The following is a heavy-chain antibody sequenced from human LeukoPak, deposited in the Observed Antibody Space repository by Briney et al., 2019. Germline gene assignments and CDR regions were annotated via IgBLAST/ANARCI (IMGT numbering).Heavy chain of an antibody. V-gene: IGHV4-59*10. CDR1: GGSFSGYY. CDR3: ARGGYYQRQYGMDV. J-gene: IGHJ6*02. D-gene: IGHD3-22*01. CDR2: IYTSGST. Sequence: SETLSLTCAVYGGSFSGYYWSWIRQPAGKGLEWIGRIYTSGSTNYNPSLKSRVTMSVDTSKNQFSLKLSSVTAADTAVYYCARGGYYQRQYGMDVWGQGTTVTVSS.